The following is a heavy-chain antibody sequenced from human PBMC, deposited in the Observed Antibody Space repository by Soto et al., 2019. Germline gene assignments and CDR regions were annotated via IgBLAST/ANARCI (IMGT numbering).Heavy chain of an antibody. D-gene: IGHD6-6*01. CDR2: INHSGST. Sequence: SETLSLTCAVYGGSFSGYYWSWIRQPPGKGLEWIGEINHSGSTNYNPSLKSRVTISVDTSKNQFSLKLSSVTAADTAVYYCAGEKSRSSSKDWFDPWGQGTLVT. J-gene: IGHJ5*02. CDR3: AGEKSRSSSKDWFDP. V-gene: IGHV4-34*01. CDR1: GGSFSGYY.